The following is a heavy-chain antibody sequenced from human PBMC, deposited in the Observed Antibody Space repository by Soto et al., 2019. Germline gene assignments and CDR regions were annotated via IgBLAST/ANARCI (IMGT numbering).Heavy chain of an antibody. CDR3: ARGVRLGYCSSTSCYQGLNWFDP. CDR1: GGSFSGYY. J-gene: IGHJ5*02. Sequence: QVQLQQWGAGLLKPSETLSLTCAVYGGSFSGYYWSWIRQPPGKGLEWIGEINHSGSTNNNPSLKSRVTISVDTPKNQFALKLRSVTAADTAVYYCARGVRLGYCSSTSCYQGLNWFDPWGQGTLVTVSS. D-gene: IGHD2-2*01. CDR2: INHSGST. V-gene: IGHV4-34*01.